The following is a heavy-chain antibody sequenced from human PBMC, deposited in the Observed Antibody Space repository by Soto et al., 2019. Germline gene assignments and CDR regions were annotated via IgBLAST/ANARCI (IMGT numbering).Heavy chain of an antibody. Sequence: PGGSLRLSCAASGFTFSTYWMSWVRQAPGKGLEWVANIKQDGGEKYYLDSVKGRFTISRDNAKNSLYLQMNSLRAEDTAVYYCARETSAAWPYYLDYWGQGALVTVFS. D-gene: IGHD3-10*01. CDR2: IKQDGGEK. J-gene: IGHJ4*02. V-gene: IGHV3-7*01. CDR1: GFTFSTYW. CDR3: ARETSAAWPYYLDY.